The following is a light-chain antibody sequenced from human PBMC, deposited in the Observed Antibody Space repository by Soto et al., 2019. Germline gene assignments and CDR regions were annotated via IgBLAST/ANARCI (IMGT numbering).Light chain of an antibody. J-gene: IGLJ2*01. V-gene: IGLV2-14*01. CDR1: SSDVGGYNY. Sequence: QSALTQPASVSGSPGQSITISCTGTSSDVGGYNYVSWYQQHPGKAPKLMIYEVNNRPSGVSNRFSGSKSGNTASLTISGLLAEDEADYYCNSYTSSSTRVFGGGTKVTVL. CDR2: EVN. CDR3: NSYTSSSTRV.